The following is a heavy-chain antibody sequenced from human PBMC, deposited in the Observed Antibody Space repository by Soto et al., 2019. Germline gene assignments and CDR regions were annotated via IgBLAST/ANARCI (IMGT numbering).Heavy chain of an antibody. J-gene: IGHJ6*02. CDR2: IYYSGST. V-gene: IGHV4-39*01. CDR3: ARQNYGDWYYGMDV. CDR1: GGSISSSSYY. Sequence: SEILSLTCTVSGGSISSSSYYWGWIRQPPGKGLEWIGSIYYSGSTYYNPSLKSRVTISVDTSKNQFSLKLSSVTAADTAVYYCARQNYGDWYYGMDVWGQGTTVTV. D-gene: IGHD4-17*01.